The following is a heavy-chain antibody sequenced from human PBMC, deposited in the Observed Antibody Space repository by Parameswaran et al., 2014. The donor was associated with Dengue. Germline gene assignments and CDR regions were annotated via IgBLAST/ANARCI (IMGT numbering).Heavy chain of an antibody. J-gene: IGHJ6*02. D-gene: IGHD3-22*01. CDR3: TKAHSSYYYLHYAMDV. CDR2: ISWNSGSI. Sequence: VRQAPGKGLEWVSGISWNSGSIGYADSVKGRFTISRDNAKNSLHLQMNSLRAEDTALYYCTKAHSSYYYLHYAMDVWGPGTTVPSP. V-gene: IGHV3-9*01.